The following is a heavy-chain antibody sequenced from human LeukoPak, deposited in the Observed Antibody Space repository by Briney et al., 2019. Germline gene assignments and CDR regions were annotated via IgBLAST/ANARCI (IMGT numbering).Heavy chain of an antibody. CDR2: IYYSGST. Sequence: SETLSLTCTVSGGSISSYYWSWIRQPPGKGLEWIGYIYYSGSTNYNPSLKSRVTISVDTSKNQFSLKLSSVTAADTAVYYCARQRGGKRWLQLLDYWGQGTLVTVPS. CDR1: GGSISSYY. CDR3: ARQRGGKRWLQLLDY. V-gene: IGHV4-59*08. J-gene: IGHJ4*02. D-gene: IGHD5-24*01.